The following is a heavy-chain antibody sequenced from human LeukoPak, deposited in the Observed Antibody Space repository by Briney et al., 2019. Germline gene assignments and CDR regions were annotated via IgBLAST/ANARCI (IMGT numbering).Heavy chain of an antibody. V-gene: IGHV3-23*01. D-gene: IGHD3-10*01. CDR3: AKEYYGSGSYWDLDY. J-gene: IGHJ4*02. CDR2: IRGSGSNT. CDR1: GFTFNSYA. Sequence: GESLRLSCAASGFTFNSYAMSWVRQAPGKGLEWVSGIRGSGSNTYYADSVKGRFTISRDNSKNTLYLHMNSLRAEDTALYYCAKEYYGSGSYWDLDYWGQGTLVTVCS.